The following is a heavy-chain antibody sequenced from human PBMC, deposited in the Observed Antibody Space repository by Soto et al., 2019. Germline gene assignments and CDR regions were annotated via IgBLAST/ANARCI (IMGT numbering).Heavy chain of an antibody. V-gene: IGHV4-59*01. CDR1: GFTISSDY. D-gene: IGHD5-12*01. Sequence: PSETLSLTCTASGFTISSDYWSWIRQPPGKGLECIGGIHDSVSTDYNPSLKSRVTVSADASKNQFSLNLTSVTAADTAVYYCARAYGDGYNYLYFDLWGQGTMVTVSS. J-gene: IGHJ4*02. CDR2: IHDSVST. CDR3: ARAYGDGYNYLYFDL.